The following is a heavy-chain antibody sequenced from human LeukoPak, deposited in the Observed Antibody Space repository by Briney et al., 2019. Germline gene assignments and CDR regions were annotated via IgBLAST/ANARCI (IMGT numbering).Heavy chain of an antibody. V-gene: IGHV1-2*02. J-gene: IGHJ4*02. D-gene: IGHD5-18*01. Sequence: ASVKVSCKASGYTFTGYYMHWVRQAPGQGLEWMGWINPNSGGTNYAQKLQGRVTMTRDTPISTAYMELSRLRSDDTAVYYCAREGSYGTAIDYWGQGTLVTVSS. CDR1: GYTFTGYY. CDR3: AREGSYGTAIDY. CDR2: INPNSGGT.